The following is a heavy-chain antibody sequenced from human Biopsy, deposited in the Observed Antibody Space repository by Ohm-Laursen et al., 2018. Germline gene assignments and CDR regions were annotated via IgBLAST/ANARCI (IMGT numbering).Heavy chain of an antibody. CDR3: ARIYFYGLGSSDYFFDS. V-gene: IGHV4-39*01. D-gene: IGHD3-10*01. J-gene: IGHJ4*02. CDR1: GDSIATFNYY. Sequence: SQTLSLTCSVSGDSIATFNYYWGWVRQPPGKGLEWLATIFYSGTTYFSLTLESHLTISQDPSRTQFSLGLNYVTAADTGVYYCARIYFYGLGSSDYFFDSWGQGTLVTVSS. CDR2: IFYSGTT.